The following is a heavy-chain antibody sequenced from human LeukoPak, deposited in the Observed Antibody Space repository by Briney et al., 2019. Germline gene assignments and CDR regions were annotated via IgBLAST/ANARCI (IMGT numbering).Heavy chain of an antibody. J-gene: IGHJ6*02. CDR1: GGSFSGYY. Sequence: PSETLSLTCAVYGGSFSGYYWSWIRQPPGKGLEWIGEINHSGSTNYNPSLKSRVTISVDTSKNQFSLKLSSVTAADTAVYYCARGARIVVVPADDYGMDVWGQGTTVTVSS. V-gene: IGHV4-34*01. D-gene: IGHD2-2*01. CDR3: ARGARIVVVPADDYGMDV. CDR2: INHSGST.